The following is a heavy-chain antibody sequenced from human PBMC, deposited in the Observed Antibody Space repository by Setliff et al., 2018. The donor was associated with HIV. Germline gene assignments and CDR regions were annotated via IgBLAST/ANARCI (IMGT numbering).Heavy chain of an antibody. D-gene: IGHD6-19*01. V-gene: IGHV1-8*03. CDR3: ARVFSGISGWFLFDY. Sequence: ASVKVSCKASGYTFTSYDINWVRQATGQGLEWMGWMNPNSGNTGYAQKFQGRVTITRDTSARTAYMELSSLRSEDTAVYYCARVFSGISGWFLFDYWGQGTLVTVSS. CDR2: MNPNSGNT. J-gene: IGHJ4*02. CDR1: GYTFTSYD.